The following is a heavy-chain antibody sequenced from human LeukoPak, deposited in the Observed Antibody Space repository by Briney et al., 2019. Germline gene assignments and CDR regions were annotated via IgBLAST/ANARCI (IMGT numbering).Heavy chain of an antibody. CDR2: INHSGST. Sequence: SETLSLTCAVYGGSFSGYYWSWIRQPPGKGLEWIGEINHSGSTNYNPSLKSRVNISVDTSKNQFSLKLSSVTAADTTVYYFARGARTYYDFWSGYSRVDYYYYMDVWGKGTTVTVSS. CDR1: GGSFSGYY. V-gene: IGHV4-34*01. D-gene: IGHD3-3*01. J-gene: IGHJ6*03. CDR3: ARGARTYYDFWSGYSRVDYYYYMDV.